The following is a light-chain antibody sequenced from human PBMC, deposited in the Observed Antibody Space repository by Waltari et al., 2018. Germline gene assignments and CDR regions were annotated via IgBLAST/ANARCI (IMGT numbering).Light chain of an antibody. CDR2: GAS. CDR1: QSLGSTY. CDR3: QHYGSSPAWT. V-gene: IGKV3-20*01. Sequence: ESVLTQSPGTLPLSPGERATLSCRASQSLGSTYGAWYQQKPGQAPRLLIFGASNRATGTPDRFSGSGSGTDFTLTISRLEPEDFAVYYCQHYGSSPAWTFGQGTKVEIK. J-gene: IGKJ1*01.